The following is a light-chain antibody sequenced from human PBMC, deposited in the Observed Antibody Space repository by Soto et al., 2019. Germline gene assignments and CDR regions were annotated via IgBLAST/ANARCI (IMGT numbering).Light chain of an antibody. CDR1: QSVLYSSNNKNY. CDR2: WAS. J-gene: IGKJ2*01. V-gene: IGKV4-1*01. CDR3: QQYYSPPLT. Sequence: DIVMTQSPDSLAVSLGERATINCKSSQSVLYSSNNKNYLAWYQQKPGQPPNLLIYWASTRESGVPDRFSGSGSGPDFTLNISSLQAEDVAVYYCQQYYSPPLTCGQRPELEIK.